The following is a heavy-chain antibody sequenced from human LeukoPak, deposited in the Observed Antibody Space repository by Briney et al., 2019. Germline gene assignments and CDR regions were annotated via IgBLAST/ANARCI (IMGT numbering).Heavy chain of an antibody. CDR3: AKRGVVIRVILVGFHKEAYYFDS. D-gene: IGHD3-22*01. Sequence: PGGSLRLSCAASGFTFSSYGMHWVRQAPGKGLEWAAVIWYDGSNKYYADSVKGRFTISRDNSKNTLYLQMNSLRAEDTAVYYCAKRGVVIRVILVGFHKEAYYFDSWGQGALVTVSS. V-gene: IGHV3-33*06. CDR2: IWYDGSNK. J-gene: IGHJ4*02. CDR1: GFTFSSYG.